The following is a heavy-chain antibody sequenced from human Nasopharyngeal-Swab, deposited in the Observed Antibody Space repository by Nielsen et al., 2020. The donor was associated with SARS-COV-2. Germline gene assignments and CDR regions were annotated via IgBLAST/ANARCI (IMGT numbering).Heavy chain of an antibody. J-gene: IGHJ4*02. CDR3: ARRVGYCSGGRCYFDY. Sequence: GRSLTLAWKGSVYSFTSYWIGWVRQMPGKGLEWMGIIYPGDSDTRYSPSFQGQVTISADKSISTAYLQWSSLKASDTAMYYCARRVGYCSGGRCYFDYWGQGTLVTVSS. CDR2: IYPGDSDT. V-gene: IGHV5-51*01. CDR1: VYSFTSYW. D-gene: IGHD2-15*01.